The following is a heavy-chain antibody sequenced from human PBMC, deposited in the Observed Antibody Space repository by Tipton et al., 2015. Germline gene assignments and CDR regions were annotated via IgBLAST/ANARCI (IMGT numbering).Heavy chain of an antibody. CDR2: IWYDESHK. V-gene: IGHV3-33*08. CDR1: GFDFSIYG. D-gene: IGHD2-15*01. Sequence: SLRLSCAASGFDFSIYGMHWVRQAPGKGLEWVAVIWYDESHKFYADSVEGRFTISRDNSKNSLYLQMNSLRDEDTAVYYCARKSLLLDYWGQGTLVTVSS. CDR3: ARKSLLLDY. J-gene: IGHJ4*02.